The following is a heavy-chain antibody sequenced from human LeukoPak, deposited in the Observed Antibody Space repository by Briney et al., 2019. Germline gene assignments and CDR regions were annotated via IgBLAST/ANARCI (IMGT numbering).Heavy chain of an antibody. J-gene: IGHJ6*03. Sequence: SGPTLVNPTQTLTLTCTFSGFSLSTSVMCVSWIRQPPGKALEWLARIDWDYDKYYSESLKTRFTISKDNSKNQVVLTMTNMDPLDTATYYCARIARRFRTPGWYYYMDVWGKGTTVTVSS. CDR1: GFSLSTSVMC. CDR3: ARIARRFRTPGWYYYMDV. D-gene: IGHD2-15*01. CDR2: IDWDYDK. V-gene: IGHV2-70*11.